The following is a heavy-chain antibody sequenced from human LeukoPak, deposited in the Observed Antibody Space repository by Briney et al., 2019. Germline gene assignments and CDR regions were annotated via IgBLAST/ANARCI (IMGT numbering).Heavy chain of an antibody. V-gene: IGHV3-30*04. CDR1: GFTFGSYA. J-gene: IGHJ3*02. CDR2: ISYDGSNK. D-gene: IGHD6-19*01. Sequence: PGGSLRLSCAASGFTFGSYAMHWVRQAPGKGLEWVAVISYDGSNKYYADSVKGRFTISRDNSKNTLYLQMNSLRAEDTAVYYCARDDRSGWYMVHDAFDIWGQGTMVTVSS. CDR3: ARDDRSGWYMVHDAFDI.